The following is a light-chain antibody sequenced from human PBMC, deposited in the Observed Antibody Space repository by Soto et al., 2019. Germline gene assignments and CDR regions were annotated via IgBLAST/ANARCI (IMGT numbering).Light chain of an antibody. J-gene: IGLJ3*02. Sequence: QSALTQPPSASGSPGQSVTISCTGTSRDVGGYNYVSWYQQHPGKAPKLMIYEVSKRPSGVPDRFSGSKSGNTASLTVSGLQAEDEADYYCNSYAGSNNWGVLFGGGTKLTVL. CDR2: EVS. CDR1: SRDVGGYNY. CDR3: NSYAGSNNWGVL. V-gene: IGLV2-8*01.